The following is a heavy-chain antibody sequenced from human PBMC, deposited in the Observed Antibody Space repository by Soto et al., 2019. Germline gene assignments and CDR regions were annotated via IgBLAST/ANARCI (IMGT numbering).Heavy chain of an antibody. CDR3: ARGGHVVVVTAAFDY. V-gene: IGHV1-46*01. D-gene: IGHD2-21*02. J-gene: IGHJ4*02. CDR2: VNPSGGHT. CDR1: GGTFSSYA. Sequence: GASVKASCKASGGTFSSYAISWVRQAPGQGLEWMGTVNPSGGHTTYSQNFLGRVTMTRDTSTSTLYMELTSLTSDDTAVYYCARGGHVVVVTAAFDYWGQGTLVTVS.